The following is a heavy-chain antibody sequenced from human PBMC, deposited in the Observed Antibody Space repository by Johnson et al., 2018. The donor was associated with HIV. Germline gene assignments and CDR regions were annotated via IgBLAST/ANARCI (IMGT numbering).Heavy chain of an antibody. Sequence: VQLVESGGGLVKPGGSLRLSCAASGFTFSSYWMSWVRQAPGKGLEWVANIKQDGSEKYYVDSVKGRFTISRDNAKRSLYVEMNSLRAEDTAVYYCARDAPYCSGGTCYSDAFDIWGQGTMVTVSS. CDR1: GFTFSSYW. J-gene: IGHJ3*02. V-gene: IGHV3-7*01. CDR3: ARDAPYCSGGTCYSDAFDI. CDR2: IKQDGSEK. D-gene: IGHD2-15*01.